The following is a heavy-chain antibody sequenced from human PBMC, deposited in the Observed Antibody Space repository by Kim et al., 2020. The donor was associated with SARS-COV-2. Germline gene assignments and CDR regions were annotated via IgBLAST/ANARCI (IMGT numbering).Heavy chain of an antibody. J-gene: IGHJ6*02. V-gene: IGHV2-5*02. CDR2: IYWDDDK. D-gene: IGHD3-10*01. Sequence: SGPTLVKPTQTLTLTCTFSGFSLSTSGVGVGWIRQPPGKALEWLALIYWDDDKRYSPSLKSRLTITKDTSKNQVVLTMTNMDPVDTATYYCYYGSGSYSEDDGYYCGIDVWGQGTPVTVSS. CDR3: YYGSGSYSEDDGYYCGIDV. CDR1: GFSLSTSGVG.